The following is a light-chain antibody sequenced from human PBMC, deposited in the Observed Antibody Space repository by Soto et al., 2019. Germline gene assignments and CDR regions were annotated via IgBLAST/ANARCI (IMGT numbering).Light chain of an antibody. J-gene: IGKJ1*01. CDR2: DAS. V-gene: IGKV3-11*01. Sequence: EIVMTQSPATLSVSPGERATLSCRASQSVSSYLAWYQQKPGQAPRLLIHDASNMGTGIPARFSGSGSGTDFTLTISSLEPEDFAVYYSQQRSNWPLWTFGQGTKVDI. CDR3: QQRSNWPLWT. CDR1: QSVSSY.